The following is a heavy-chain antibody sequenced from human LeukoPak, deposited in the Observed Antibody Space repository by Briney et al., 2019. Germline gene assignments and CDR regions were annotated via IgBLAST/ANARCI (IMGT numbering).Heavy chain of an antibody. D-gene: IGHD4-11*01. J-gene: IGHJ4*02. CDR1: GGSFSGYY. CDR2: INHSGST. Sequence: SETLSLTCAVYGGSFSGYYWSWIRQPPGRGLEWIGEINHSGSTNYNPSLKSRVTISVDTSKNQFSLKLSSVTAADTAVYYCARGFYSDYPWYWGQGTLVTVSS. V-gene: IGHV4-34*01. CDR3: ARGFYSDYPWY.